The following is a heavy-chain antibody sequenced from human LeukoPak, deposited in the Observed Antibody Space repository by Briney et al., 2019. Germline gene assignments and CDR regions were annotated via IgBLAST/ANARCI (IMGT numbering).Heavy chain of an antibody. J-gene: IGHJ4*02. CDR2: IYYSGST. D-gene: IGHD2-21*01. V-gene: IGHV4-59*01. CDR1: GGSISSYY. Sequence: SETMSLTCIVSGGSISSYYWSWIRQPPGKGLEWIGYIYYSGSTNYNPSLKCRVTISVDTSKNQFSLKLSSVTAADTAVYYCARTQSYFDYWGQGTLVTVSS. CDR3: ARTQSYFDY.